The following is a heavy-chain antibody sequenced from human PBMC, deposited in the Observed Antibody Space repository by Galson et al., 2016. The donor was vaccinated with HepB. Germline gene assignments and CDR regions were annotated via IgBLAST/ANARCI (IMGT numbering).Heavy chain of an antibody. CDR1: GFTFSTYW. CDR3: ARRYGDYFDY. J-gene: IGHJ4*02. V-gene: IGHV3-7*04. D-gene: IGHD4-17*01. CDR2: IKQDGSEK. Sequence: LRLSCAASGFTFSTYWMSWVRQAPGKGLEWVANIKQDGSEKDYVKSVKGRFAISRDDTRSSLYLQMHSLRGEDTALYYCARRYGDYFDYWGQGTLVTVSS.